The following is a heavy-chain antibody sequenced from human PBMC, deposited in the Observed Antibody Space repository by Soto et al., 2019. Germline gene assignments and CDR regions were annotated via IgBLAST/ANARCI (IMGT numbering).Heavy chain of an antibody. CDR2: INHSGST. V-gene: IGHV4-34*01. Sequence: SETLSLTCTFYGLSFSGYYWTWIRQPPGTGLEWIGEINHSGSTNYNPSLKSRVTISVDTSKNQFSLKLTSVTAADTAVYYRARDKITGLFDYWGQGTLVTVSS. CDR3: ARDKITGLFDY. J-gene: IGHJ4*02. CDR1: GLSFSGYY. D-gene: IGHD2-8*02.